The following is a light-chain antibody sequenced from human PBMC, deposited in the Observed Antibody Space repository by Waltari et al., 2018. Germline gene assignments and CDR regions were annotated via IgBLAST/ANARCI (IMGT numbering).Light chain of an antibody. CDR1: NIGSKS. CDR2: YDS. V-gene: IGLV3-21*04. Sequence: SYVLTQPPSVSVAPGKTARITCGGNNIGSKSVHWYQQKPGQAPVLVIYYDSDRPSGIPSRFSGSNSGTTATLTISRVEAGDEADYYCQVWDSSSYVVFGGGTKLTVL. CDR3: QVWDSSSYVV. J-gene: IGLJ2*01.